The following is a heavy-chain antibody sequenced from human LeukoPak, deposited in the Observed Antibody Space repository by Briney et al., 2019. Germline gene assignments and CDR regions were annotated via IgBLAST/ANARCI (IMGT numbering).Heavy chain of an antibody. V-gene: IGHV4-39*07. J-gene: IGHJ4*02. D-gene: IGHD3-22*01. CDR1: GGSISSSSYY. CDR3: ARFGYYDSSGYYGY. CDR2: IYHSGST. Sequence: PSETLSLTCTVSGGSISSSSYYWGWIRQPPGKGLEWIGSIYHSGSTYYNPSLKSRVTISVDTSKNQFSLKLSSVTAADTAVYYCARFGYYDSSGYYGYWGQGTLVTVSS.